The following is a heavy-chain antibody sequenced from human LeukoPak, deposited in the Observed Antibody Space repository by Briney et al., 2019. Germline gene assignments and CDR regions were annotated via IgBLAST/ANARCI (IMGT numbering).Heavy chain of an antibody. V-gene: IGHV1-18*01. CDR3: ARDVLSNYDFWSGYHYYYYMDV. Sequence: ASVKVSCKASGYTFTSYGISWVRQAPGQGLEWMGWISAYNGNTNYAQKLQGRVTMTTDTSTSTAYMELRSLRSDDTAVYYCARDVLSNYDFWSGYHYYYYMDVWGEGTTVTVSS. CDR2: ISAYNGNT. D-gene: IGHD3-3*01. CDR1: GYTFTSYG. J-gene: IGHJ6*03.